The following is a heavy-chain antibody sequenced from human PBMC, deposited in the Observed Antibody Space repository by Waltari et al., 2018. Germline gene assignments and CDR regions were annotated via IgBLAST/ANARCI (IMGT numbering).Heavy chain of an antibody. CDR2: IKNDGRIT. V-gene: IGHV3-74*01. D-gene: IGHD3-3*01. J-gene: IGHJ4*02. CDR3: VRGGSNGVVRPLDY. CDR1: GFPFSRPW. Sequence: EVQLVESGGGLVRPGGSLRLSCVAFGFPFSRPWMYWVCQGPGKGLVWVSRIKNDGRITDYADSVKGRFTISRDNAKNTLYLQMSSLRAEDTGVYYCVRGGSNGVVRPLDYWGQGTLVTVS.